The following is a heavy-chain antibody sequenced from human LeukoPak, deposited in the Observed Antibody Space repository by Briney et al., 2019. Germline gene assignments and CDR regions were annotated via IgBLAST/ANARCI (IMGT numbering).Heavy chain of an antibody. Sequence: GGSLRLSCAASGFTFSSYGMHWVRQAPGKGLEWVAFIRYDGSNKYYADSVKGRFTISRDNSKNTLYLQMNSLRAEDTAVYYCARDITVTTGYWGQGTLVTVSS. CDR3: ARDITVTTGY. V-gene: IGHV3-30*02. D-gene: IGHD4-17*01. CDR2: IRYDGSNK. J-gene: IGHJ4*02. CDR1: GFTFSSYG.